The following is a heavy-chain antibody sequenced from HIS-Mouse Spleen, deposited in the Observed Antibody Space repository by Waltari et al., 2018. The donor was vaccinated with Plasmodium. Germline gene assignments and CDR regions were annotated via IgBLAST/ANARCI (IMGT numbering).Heavy chain of an antibody. CDR3: ARDPPLSITGDLDAFDI. J-gene: IGHJ3*02. D-gene: IGHD7-27*01. Sequence: EVQLVESGGGLVKPGGSLRLSCAASGFTFSSYTMNWVRQAPGKGLEWVASMSSSSSYRYYADSVKGRFTISRDNAKNSLYLQMNSLRAEDTAVYYCARDPPLSITGDLDAFDIWGQGTMVTVSS. CDR2: MSSSSSYR. CDR1: GFTFSSYT. V-gene: IGHV3-21*01.